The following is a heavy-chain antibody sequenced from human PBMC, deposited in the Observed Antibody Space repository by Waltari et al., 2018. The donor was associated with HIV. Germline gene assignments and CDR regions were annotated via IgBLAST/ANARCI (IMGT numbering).Heavy chain of an antibody. CDR2: IYHSGST. CDR3: ARRYCSSTSCYWGGEDMDV. V-gene: IGHV4-4*02. J-gene: IGHJ6*02. CDR1: GGSISSSNW. D-gene: IGHD2-2*01. Sequence: QVQLQESGPGLVKPSGTLSLTCAVSGGSISSSNWWSWVRQPPGKGLEWIGEIYHSGSTNYNPSLKSRVTISVDKSKNQFSLKLSSVTAADTAVYYCARRYCSSTSCYWGGEDMDVWGQGTTVTVSS.